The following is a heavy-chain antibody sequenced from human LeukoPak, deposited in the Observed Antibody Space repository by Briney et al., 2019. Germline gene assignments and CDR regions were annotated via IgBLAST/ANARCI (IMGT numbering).Heavy chain of an antibody. V-gene: IGHV3-48*03. D-gene: IGHD1-14*01. CDR3: ARETPNLDY. J-gene: IGHJ4*02. Sequence: PGGSLRLSCVGSGFTFSSYEMNWGRQAPGKGLERVSHISSSGNTIYYADSVKGRFTISRDNAKNSLYLQMNSLRAEDTAVYYCARETPNLDYWGQGTLVTVSS. CDR1: GFTFSSYE. CDR2: ISSSGNTI.